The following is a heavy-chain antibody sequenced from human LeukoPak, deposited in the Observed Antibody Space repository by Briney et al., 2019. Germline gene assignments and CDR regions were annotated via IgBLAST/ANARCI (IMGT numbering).Heavy chain of an antibody. J-gene: IGHJ5*02. D-gene: IGHD6-13*01. V-gene: IGHV4-59*01. CDR1: VASISSYH. CDR3: ARVGSGIAAAATWFDP. Sequence: SGTLSLTWTVSVASISSYHWSWIRQPPGKGLEWIGYIYYSGSTNYNPSLKSRVTISVDTSKNQFSLKLSSVTAADTAVYYCARVGSGIAAAATWFDPWGQGTLVTVSS. CDR2: IYYSGST.